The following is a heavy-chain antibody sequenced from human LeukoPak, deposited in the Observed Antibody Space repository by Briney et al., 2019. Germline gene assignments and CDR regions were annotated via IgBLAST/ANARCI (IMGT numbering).Heavy chain of an antibody. CDR1: GFTFSSYG. V-gene: IGHV3-30*02. Sequence: PGGSLRLSCAASGFTFSSYGMHWVRQAPGPGLGWVAFIRYDGSNKYYADSVKGRFTISRDNSKNTLYLQMNSLRAEDTAVYYCAKDLSYGGNSIDYWGQGTLVTVSS. CDR3: AKDLSYGGNSIDY. J-gene: IGHJ4*02. D-gene: IGHD4-23*01. CDR2: IRYDGSNK.